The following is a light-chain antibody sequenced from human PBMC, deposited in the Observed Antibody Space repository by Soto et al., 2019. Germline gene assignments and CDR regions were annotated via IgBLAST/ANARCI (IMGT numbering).Light chain of an antibody. CDR3: QQYGSSPFT. Sequence: EIVLTQSPGTLSLSPGERATLSCRASQSVSRSYLAWYQQKPGQAPRLLIYGASSRATGTPDRFSGSGSGTDFTLTISRLEPEDFAVYYCQQYGSSPFTFGGGTKVEIK. CDR1: QSVSRSY. J-gene: IGKJ4*01. V-gene: IGKV3-20*01. CDR2: GAS.